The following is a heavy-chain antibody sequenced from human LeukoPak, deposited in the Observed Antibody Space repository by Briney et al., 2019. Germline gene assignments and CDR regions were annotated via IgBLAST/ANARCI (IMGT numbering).Heavy chain of an antibody. CDR1: GGSISSYY. Sequence: SSETLSLTCRVSGGSISSYYWSWIRQPPGKGLEWIGYIYYSGSTNYNPSLKSRVTISVDTSKNQFSLKLSSVTAADTAVYYCARGHKYYFDYWGQGTLVTVSS. CDR2: IYYSGST. V-gene: IGHV4-59*01. CDR3: ARGHKYYFDY. J-gene: IGHJ4*02.